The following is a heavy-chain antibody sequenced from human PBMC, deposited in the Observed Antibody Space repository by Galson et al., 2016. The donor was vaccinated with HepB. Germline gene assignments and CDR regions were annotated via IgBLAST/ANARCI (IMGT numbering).Heavy chain of an antibody. D-gene: IGHD6-19*01. CDR2: INPGGGST. Sequence: SVKVSCKASGYTFTSFYMHWVRRAPGQGLEWMGIINPGGGSTSYAQKFQGRVTMTRDTSTSTVYMELSSLRSEDTALYYCARDQEYSSGSRWGAFDIWGQGTMVTVSS. CDR3: ARDQEYSSGSRWGAFDI. CDR1: GYTFTSFY. V-gene: IGHV1-46*03. J-gene: IGHJ3*02.